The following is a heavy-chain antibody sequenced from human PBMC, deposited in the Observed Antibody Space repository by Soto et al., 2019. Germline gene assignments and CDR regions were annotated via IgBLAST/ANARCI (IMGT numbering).Heavy chain of an antibody. CDR1: GFTFSSYG. CDR2: ISGSGGTT. Sequence: HPGGSLRLSCAASGFTFSSYGMSWVRQPPGKGLEWVSAISGSGGTTYYADSVKGRFTISRDNSKKMLYLQMNSLRAEDTAVYYCAQGAGILLDYYFDSWGQGTLVTVSS. D-gene: IGHD6-19*01. J-gene: IGHJ4*02. V-gene: IGHV3-23*01. CDR3: AQGAGILLDYYFDS.